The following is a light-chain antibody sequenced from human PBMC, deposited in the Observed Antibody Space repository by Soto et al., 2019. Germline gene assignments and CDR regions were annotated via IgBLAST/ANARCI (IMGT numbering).Light chain of an antibody. CDR2: DAT. V-gene: IGLV3-21*02. CDR3: QSYDSSLSGYV. Sequence: SSELTQPPSVSVAPGQTAKITCGGDKIGSKIVHWYKQRPGQAPVAVVFDATDRPSGIPDRISGSKSGTSASLAITGLQAEDEADYYCQSYDSSLSGYVFGTGTKVTVL. CDR1: KIGSKI. J-gene: IGLJ1*01.